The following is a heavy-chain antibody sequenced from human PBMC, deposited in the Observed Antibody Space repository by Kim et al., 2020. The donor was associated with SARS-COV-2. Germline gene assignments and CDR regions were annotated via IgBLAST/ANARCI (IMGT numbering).Heavy chain of an antibody. Sequence: SETLSLTCTVSGGSISSSSYYWGWIRQPPGKGLEWIGSIYYSGSTYYNPSLKSRVTISVDTSKNQFSLKLSSVTAADTAVYYCATDYGDYAHIWGQGTMVTVSS. J-gene: IGHJ3*02. D-gene: IGHD4-17*01. CDR2: IYYSGST. CDR1: GGSISSSSYY. V-gene: IGHV4-39*01. CDR3: ATDYGDYAHI.